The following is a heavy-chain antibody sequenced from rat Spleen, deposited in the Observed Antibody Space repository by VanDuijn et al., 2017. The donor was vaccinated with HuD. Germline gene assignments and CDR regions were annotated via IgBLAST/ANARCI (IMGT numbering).Heavy chain of an antibody. D-gene: IGHD1-1*01. CDR2: ISYDGTAT. V-gene: IGHV5-20*01. Sequence: EVQLVESGGDLVQPGRSVRLSCAASGLSFSNYDMAWVRQAPTKGLEWVASISYDGTATYYRDSVKGRFSLSRDNAKNTLYLQMNSLRSEDTATYYCTRGGYYRYWGQGVMVTVSS. J-gene: IGHJ2*01. CDR3: TRGGYYRY. CDR1: GLSFSNYD.